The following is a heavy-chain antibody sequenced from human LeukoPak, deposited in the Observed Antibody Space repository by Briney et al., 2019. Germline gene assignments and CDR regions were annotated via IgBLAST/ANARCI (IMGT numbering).Heavy chain of an antibody. CDR3: AREATVTTAGFDY. CDR2: IYYSGST. Sequence: LRLSCAASGFTFSSYAMSWIRQHPGKGLEWIGYIYYSGSTYYNPSLKSRVTISVDTSKNQFSLKLSSVTAADTAVYYCAREATVTTAGFDYWGQGTLVTVSS. J-gene: IGHJ4*02. V-gene: IGHV4-31*02. CDR1: GFTFSSYA. D-gene: IGHD4-17*01.